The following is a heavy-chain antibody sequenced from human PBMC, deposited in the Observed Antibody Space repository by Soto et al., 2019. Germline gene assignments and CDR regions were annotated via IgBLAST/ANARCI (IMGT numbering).Heavy chain of an antibody. V-gene: IGHV1-8*01. CDR3: ARINHPPPYCSGGSCYVDDY. J-gene: IGHJ4*02. D-gene: IGHD2-15*01. Sequence: QVQLVQSGAEVKKPGASVKVSCKASGYTFTSYVINWVRQATGQGLEWMGWMNPNSGNTGYAQKFQGRVTMTRNTSISTAYMELSSLRSEDTAVYYCARINHPPPYCSGGSCYVDDYWGQGTLVTVSS. CDR2: MNPNSGNT. CDR1: GYTFTSYV.